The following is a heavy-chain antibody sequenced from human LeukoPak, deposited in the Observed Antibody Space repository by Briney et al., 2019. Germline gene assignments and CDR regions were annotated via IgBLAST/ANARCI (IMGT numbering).Heavy chain of an antibody. Sequence: GGSLSLSCAVSGFPFSDFAMSWVRQAPGKGLEWVSTISGGGDNTYFADSVKGRFTISRDNSKNTLFLQMVSLRAEDTAVYYCAKFEGALLGNYYMDVWGKGTTVTVSS. V-gene: IGHV3-23*01. CDR2: ISGGGDNT. J-gene: IGHJ6*03. CDR1: GFPFSDFA. CDR3: AKFEGALLGNYYMDV.